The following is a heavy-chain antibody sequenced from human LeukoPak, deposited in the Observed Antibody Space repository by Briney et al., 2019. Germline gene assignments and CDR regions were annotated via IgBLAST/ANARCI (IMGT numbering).Heavy chain of an antibody. D-gene: IGHD5-18*01. CDR2: IYYSGST. CDR1: GVSINNYY. CDR3: ARIVPYNYGYVDY. J-gene: IGHJ4*02. V-gene: IGHV4-59*01. Sequence: PSETLSLTCTVSGVSINNYYWSWIRQPPGQGLEWIGYIYYSGSTNHNPSLKSRVSISVDMSKNQFSLKLRSVTAADTAVYYCARIVPYNYGYVDYWGQGTLVTVSS.